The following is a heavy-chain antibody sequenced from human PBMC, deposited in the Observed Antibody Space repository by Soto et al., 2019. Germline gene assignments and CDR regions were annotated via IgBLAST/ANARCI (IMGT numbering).Heavy chain of an antibody. CDR1: GGTFSSFA. V-gene: IGHV1-69*12. CDR2: VIPLFGPP. J-gene: IGHJ4*02. D-gene: IGHD3-10*01. Sequence: VQVVQSGAEVKKPGSSVKVSCKASGGTFSSFAFTWVRQAPGQGLEWMGGVIPLFGPPTYSQNFQGRVTITAVASTWTVYMELSSLTSDDTALYLCATDLVGSAGPYYFAWWGQGPLVSVSS. CDR3: ATDLVGSAGPYYFAW.